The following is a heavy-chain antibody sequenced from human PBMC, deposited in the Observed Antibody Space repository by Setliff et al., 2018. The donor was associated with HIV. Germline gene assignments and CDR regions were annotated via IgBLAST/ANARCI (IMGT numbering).Heavy chain of an antibody. CDR2: IYYSGST. CDR3: ARGAYYNFWSGYSAGGGSLGP. CDR1: GGSISGYY. D-gene: IGHD3-3*01. J-gene: IGHJ5*02. Sequence: ETLSLTCSVSGGSISGYYWNWVRQPPGKGLEWMGYIYYSGSTDYNPALKRRVTLSLDTSKNQFSLKLSSVTAADTAVYYCARGAYYNFWSGYSAGGGSLGPWGQGTLVTVSS. V-gene: IGHV4-59*01.